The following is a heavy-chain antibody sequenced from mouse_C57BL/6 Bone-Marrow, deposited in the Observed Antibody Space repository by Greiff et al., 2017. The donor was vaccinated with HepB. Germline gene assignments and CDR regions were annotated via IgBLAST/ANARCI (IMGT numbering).Heavy chain of an antibody. Sequence: EVKLMESGAELVRPGASVKLSCTASGFNLKDDYMHWVKQRPEQGLEWMGWIDPENGDTEYASKLQGKATITAYTSSNTAYLQLSSLTSEDTAVYYCTTLLSEAWFAYWGQGTLVTVSA. CDR3: TTLLSEAWFAY. D-gene: IGHD2-1*01. CDR2: IDPENGDT. V-gene: IGHV14-4*01. CDR1: GFNLKDDY. J-gene: IGHJ3*01.